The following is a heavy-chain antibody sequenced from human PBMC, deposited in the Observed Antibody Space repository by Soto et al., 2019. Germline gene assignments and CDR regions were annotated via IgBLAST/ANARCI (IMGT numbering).Heavy chain of an antibody. V-gene: IGHV1-18*01. CDR3: ARSTIVVVVAAPGDY. CDR1: GYTFTSYG. Sequence: QVQLVQSGAEVKKPGASVKVSCKASGYTFTSYGISWVRQAPGQGLEWMGWISAYNGNTNYAQKLQGRVTITTDTSTSPANMELRSLRSDGRAVYYCARSTIVVVVAAPGDYWGQGTLVTVSS. D-gene: IGHD2-15*01. J-gene: IGHJ4*02. CDR2: ISAYNGNT.